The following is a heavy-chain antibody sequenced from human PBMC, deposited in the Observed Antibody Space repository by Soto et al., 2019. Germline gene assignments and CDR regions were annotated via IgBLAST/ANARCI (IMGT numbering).Heavy chain of an antibody. V-gene: IGHV4-61*01. CDR2: IYYSGST. CDR1: GGSVSSGSYY. J-gene: IGHJ5*02. Sequence: SETLSLTCTVSGGSVSSGSYYWIWIRQPPGKGLEWIGYIYYSGSTNYNPSLKSRVTISVDTSKNQFSLKLSSVTAADTAVYYCARVRLLWFGELNWFDPWGQGPLVTVSS. CDR3: ARVRLLWFGELNWFDP. D-gene: IGHD3-10*01.